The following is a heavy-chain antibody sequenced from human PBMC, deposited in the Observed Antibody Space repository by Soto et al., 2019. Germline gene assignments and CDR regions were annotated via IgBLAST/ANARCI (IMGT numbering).Heavy chain of an antibody. Sequence: PGGSLRLSCAASGFSFSRYWMHWVRQAPGKGLVWVSRINSDGSSISYADSVKGRFTISRDNAKNTLYLQMSSLRVEDTALYYCVSSDVTAILKFDFWGQGTLVTVSS. CDR1: GFSFSRYW. J-gene: IGHJ4*02. D-gene: IGHD2-21*02. V-gene: IGHV3-74*01. CDR2: INSDGSSI. CDR3: VSSDVTAILKFDF.